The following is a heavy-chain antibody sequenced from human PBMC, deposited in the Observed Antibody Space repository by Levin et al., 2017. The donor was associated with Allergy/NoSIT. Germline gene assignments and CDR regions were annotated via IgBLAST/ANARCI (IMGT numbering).Heavy chain of an antibody. V-gene: IGHV3-43D*04. CDR3: AKDSQALAGTSMDG. D-gene: IGHD6-19*01. CDR2: ITWDGGST. CDR1: GFTFDDYA. Sequence: GGSLRLSCAASGFTFDDYAMHWVRQTPGKGLEWVSLITWDGGSTYYADSVEGRFTISRDNIKNSLYLQMNSLRAEDTALYYCAKDSQALAGTSMDGWGQGTTVTVSS. J-gene: IGHJ6*02.